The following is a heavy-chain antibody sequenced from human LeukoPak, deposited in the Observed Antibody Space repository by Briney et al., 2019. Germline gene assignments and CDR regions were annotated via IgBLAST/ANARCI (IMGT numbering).Heavy chain of an antibody. D-gene: IGHD2-15*01. Sequence: GGSLRLSCAASGFTFSSYSMNWVRQAPGKGLEWVSYISSSSSTIYYADSAKGRFTISGDNAKNSLYLQMNSLRVEDTAVYYCARQDCSGGSCYSYYGMDVWGQGATVTVSS. CDR3: ARQDCSGGSCYSYYGMDV. V-gene: IGHV3-48*04. CDR2: ISSSSSTI. J-gene: IGHJ6*02. CDR1: GFTFSSYS.